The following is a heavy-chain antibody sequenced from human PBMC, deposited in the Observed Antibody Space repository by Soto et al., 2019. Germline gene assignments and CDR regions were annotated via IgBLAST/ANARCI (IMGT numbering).Heavy chain of an antibody. CDR1: GYTFTGYY. J-gene: IGHJ3*02. Sequence: GASVKVSCKAYGYTFTGYYIHWVRQAPGQGLEWMGLIAPTGGSTDYAQKFQARVTMTRDTSTTTVYMELSSLRSEDTAVYYCARPQGGSGYYNGFDIWGQGTMVTVSS. CDR2: IAPTGGST. CDR3: ARPQGGSGYYNGFDI. D-gene: IGHD3-22*01. V-gene: IGHV1-46*01.